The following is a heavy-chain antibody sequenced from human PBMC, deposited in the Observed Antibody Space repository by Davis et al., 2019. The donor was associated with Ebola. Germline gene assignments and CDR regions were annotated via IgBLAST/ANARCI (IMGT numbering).Heavy chain of an antibody. CDR2: ISNDGTNK. CDR1: GLTSSSYA. CDR3: AKEEDPYYFDS. Sequence: GGSLRPSCPASGLTSSSYATHWVRKAPGKGLEWVTAISNDGTNKYYADSVKGRFTISRDKSKNTLFIQMNSLRDEDTGVYYCAKEEDPYYFDSWGQGTLVTVSS. J-gene: IGHJ4*02. V-gene: IGHV3-30*04.